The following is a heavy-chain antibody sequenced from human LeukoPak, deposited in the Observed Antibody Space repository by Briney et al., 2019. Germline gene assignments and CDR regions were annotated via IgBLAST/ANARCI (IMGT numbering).Heavy chain of an antibody. Sequence: PGGTLRLSCAASGFTFSSYGMSWVRQAPGSWVRQAPGKGLEWVSTISGTGRSTYYADSVKGRFTISRDNSKNTLYLQMSSLRADDTAVYYCARRSVTTFDYWGQGTLVTVSS. CDR3: ARRSVTTFDY. V-gene: IGHV3-23*01. CDR2: ISGTGRST. D-gene: IGHD4-17*01. J-gene: IGHJ4*02. CDR1: GFTFSSYG.